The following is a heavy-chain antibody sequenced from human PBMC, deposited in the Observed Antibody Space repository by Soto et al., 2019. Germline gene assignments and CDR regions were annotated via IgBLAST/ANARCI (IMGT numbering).Heavy chain of an antibody. D-gene: IGHD6-19*01. V-gene: IGHV3-30*18. Sequence: GGSLSLSCAASECTFSSYGRHWVSQAPGKGLEWVAVISYDGSNKYYADSVKGRFTISRENSKNTLYLQMNSLRAEDTAVYYCVKDGSSGWPYYYGMDVWGQGTTVTVS. CDR1: ECTFSSYG. CDR2: ISYDGSNK. CDR3: VKDGSSGWPYYYGMDV. J-gene: IGHJ6*02.